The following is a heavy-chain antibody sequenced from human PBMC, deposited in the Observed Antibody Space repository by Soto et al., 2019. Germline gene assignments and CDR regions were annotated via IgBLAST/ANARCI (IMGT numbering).Heavy chain of an antibody. CDR3: ARETLDSSGNFMRPPDAFDI. CDR2: IYHSGYT. CDR1: GGSISDEYY. D-gene: IGHD6-19*01. J-gene: IGHJ3*02. V-gene: IGHV4-31*03. Sequence: QVQLQESGPGLVKPSQTLSLTCTVSGGSISDEYYWSWIRQHPGKGLEWIGYIYHSGYTYYNPSLKSRVTISIDTSTNQFSLKLISVTAADTAVYYCARETLDSSGNFMRPPDAFDIWGQGTMVTVSS.